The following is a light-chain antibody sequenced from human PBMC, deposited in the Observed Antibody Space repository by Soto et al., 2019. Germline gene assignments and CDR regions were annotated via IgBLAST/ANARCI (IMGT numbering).Light chain of an antibody. CDR2: AAS. J-gene: IGKJ2*01. CDR3: QQYSSLVT. CDR1: QGISNY. V-gene: IGKV1-16*01. Sequence: DIQMTQSPSSLSASVGDRVTITCRANQGISNYLAWFQQKPGKAPKSLIYAASSLHSGVPSRFSGSGSETDFTLTISSLQPEDSATYYCQQYSSLVTFGQGTKLEI.